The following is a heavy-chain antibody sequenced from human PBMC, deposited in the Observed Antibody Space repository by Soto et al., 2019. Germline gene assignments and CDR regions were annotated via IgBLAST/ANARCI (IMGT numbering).Heavy chain of an antibody. D-gene: IGHD2-15*01. CDR3: AKRRGAGGHFDY. CDR1: GFTFTSYA. Sequence: GGSLRLSCAASGFTFTSYAMGWVRQAPGKGLEWVSVISSGGSTYYADSVRGRFTISRDNSKDTLSLQMNSLRAEGTAVYYCAKRRGAGGHFDYWGQGALVTVS. V-gene: IGHV3-23*01. CDR2: ISSGGST. J-gene: IGHJ4*02.